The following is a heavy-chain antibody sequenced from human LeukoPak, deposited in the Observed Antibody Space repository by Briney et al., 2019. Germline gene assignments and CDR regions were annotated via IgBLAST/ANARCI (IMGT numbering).Heavy chain of an antibody. V-gene: IGHV4-34*01. J-gene: IGHJ6*04. CDR2: INHSGST. CDR3: ARSQAVVRGTPKGGMDV. CDR1: GGSFSGYY. D-gene: IGHD3-10*01. Sequence: SETLSLTCAVYGGSFSGYYWSRIRQPPGKGLEWIGEINHSGSTNYNPSLKSRVTISVDTSKNQFSLKLSSVTAADTAVYYCARSQAVVRGTPKGGMDVWGKGTTVTVSS.